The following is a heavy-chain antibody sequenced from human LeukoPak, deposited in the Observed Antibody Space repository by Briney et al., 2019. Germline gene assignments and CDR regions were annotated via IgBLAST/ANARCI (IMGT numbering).Heavy chain of an antibody. V-gene: IGHV1-24*01. CDR1: GYTLTVLS. J-gene: IGHJ4*02. D-gene: IGHD1-26*01. Sequence: ASVKLSCKVSGYTLTVLSMHWVRQAPGKRLEWMGGFDPEDGETIYAQKFQGRVTMTEDTSTGTAYMELSSMRSEDTAGYYCATDVGVVGATLSDYWGQGTLVTVSS. CDR2: FDPEDGET. CDR3: ATDVGVVGATLSDY.